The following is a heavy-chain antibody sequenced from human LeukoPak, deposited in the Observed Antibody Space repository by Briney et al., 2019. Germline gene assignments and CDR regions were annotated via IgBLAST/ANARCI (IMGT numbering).Heavy chain of an antibody. J-gene: IGHJ6*02. CDR3: ASGDCSSTSCYRNYCYYYGMDV. Sequence: ASVKVSCKASGYTFTGYYMHWVRQAPGQGLEWMGWINPNSGGTNYAQKFQGRVTMTRGTSISTAYMELSRLRSDDTAVYYCASGDCSSTSCYRNYCYYYGMDVWGQGTTVTVSS. D-gene: IGHD2-2*01. CDR1: GYTFTGYY. CDR2: INPNSGGT. V-gene: IGHV1-2*02.